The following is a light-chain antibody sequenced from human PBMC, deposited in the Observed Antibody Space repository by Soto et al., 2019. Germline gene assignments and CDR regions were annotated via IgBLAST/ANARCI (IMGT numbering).Light chain of an antibody. Sequence: DLQMTQSPSTLSASVGDRVTITCRASQSIGRWLAWYQQKPGKAPRLLIYDASSLEGGVPSRFSGSGSGTGFTLTISSLQPDDFATYYCQQYDKYSWTFGQGTKVEIK. V-gene: IGKV1-5*01. CDR3: QQYDKYSWT. CDR1: QSIGRW. J-gene: IGKJ1*01. CDR2: DAS.